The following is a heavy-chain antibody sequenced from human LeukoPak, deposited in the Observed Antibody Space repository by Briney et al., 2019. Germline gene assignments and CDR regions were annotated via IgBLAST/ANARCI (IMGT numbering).Heavy chain of an antibody. D-gene: IGHD6-6*01. CDR1: GFTFSDYA. V-gene: IGHV3-21*01. Sequence: KTGGSLRLSCAASGFTFSDYAMKWVRQAPGKGLEWVSAISRTSAYIYYSDSVRGRFTISRDNAKNSVYLQMDSLRAEDTAVYYCARDERRYCLDSSCYPGDYWGQGTLVTVSS. CDR3: ARDERRYCLDSSCYPGDY. CDR2: ISRTSAYI. J-gene: IGHJ4*02.